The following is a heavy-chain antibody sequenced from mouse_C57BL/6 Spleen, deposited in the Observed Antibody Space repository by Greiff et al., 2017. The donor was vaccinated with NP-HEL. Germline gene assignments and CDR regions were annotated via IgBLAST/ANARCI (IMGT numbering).Heavy chain of an antibody. CDR2: ISSGGDYI. CDR3: TRVVYDYGYWYFDV. CDR1: GFTFSSYA. J-gene: IGHJ1*03. D-gene: IGHD2-4*01. V-gene: IGHV5-9-1*02. Sequence: EVQLVESGEGLVKPGGSLKLSCAASGFTFSSYAMSWVRQTPEKRLEWVAYISSGGDYIYYADTVKGRFTISRDNARNTLYLQMSSLKSEDTAMYYCTRVVYDYGYWYFDVWGTGTTVTVSS.